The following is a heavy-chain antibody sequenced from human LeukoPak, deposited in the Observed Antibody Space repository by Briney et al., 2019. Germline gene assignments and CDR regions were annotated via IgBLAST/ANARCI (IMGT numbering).Heavy chain of an antibody. V-gene: IGHV1-69*05. CDR2: IIPIFGTA. Sequence: SVKVSCKDSGGTFSIYAFSWVRQAPGQGLERMGRIIPIFGTADYAQKFQGRITITTDESTSTAYMELSSLRSEDTAVYYCARDRPGMGFDYWGQGTLVTVSS. CDR1: GGTFSIYA. J-gene: IGHJ4*02. D-gene: IGHD3-16*01. CDR3: ARDRPGMGFDY.